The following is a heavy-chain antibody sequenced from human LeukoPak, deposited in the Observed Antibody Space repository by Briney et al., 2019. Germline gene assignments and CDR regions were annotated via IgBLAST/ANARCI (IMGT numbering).Heavy chain of an antibody. J-gene: IGHJ4*02. V-gene: IGHV4-4*02. CDR2: IYHSGSN. CDR3: ATEGGSRLGTGWSPYYFDY. D-gene: IGHD6-19*01. CDR1: GGSISSTNW. Sequence: SETLSLTCTVYGGSISSTNWWCWVRQPPGKGLEWIGEIYHSGSNNYNPSLKSRVTISIDKSKNQFSLNLTSVTAADTAVYYCATEGGSRLGTGWSPYYFDYWGQGALVTVSS.